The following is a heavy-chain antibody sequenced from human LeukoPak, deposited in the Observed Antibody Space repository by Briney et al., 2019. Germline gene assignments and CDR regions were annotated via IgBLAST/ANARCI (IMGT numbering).Heavy chain of an antibody. D-gene: IGHD1-26*01. J-gene: IGHJ3*02. Sequence: GGSLRLSCAASGFTFSSYAMSWVRQAPGKGLEWVSVISGSGGSKYSADSVKGRFTISRDNSKNTLYLQMNSLRAEDTAIYYCAKDFGSPGNIWGQGTMVTVSS. CDR3: AKDFGSPGNI. CDR2: ISGSGGSK. V-gene: IGHV3-23*01. CDR1: GFTFSSYA.